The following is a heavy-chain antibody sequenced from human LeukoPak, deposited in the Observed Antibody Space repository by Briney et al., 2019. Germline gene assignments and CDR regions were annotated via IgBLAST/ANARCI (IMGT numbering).Heavy chain of an antibody. V-gene: IGHV4-59*01. Sequence: SETLSDTRTVSGGFISSYYWSWIRQPPGKGLEWIAFINYSGRTKYNPSLQSRVSVSLDTSKNHFSLQVRSVIAADTAVYYCARLLDYDNSGDRDTFVLGGEGTRVNVSS. D-gene: IGHD3-22*01. CDR2: INYSGRT. J-gene: IGHJ3*01. CDR1: GGFISSYY. CDR3: ARLLDYDNSGDRDTFVL.